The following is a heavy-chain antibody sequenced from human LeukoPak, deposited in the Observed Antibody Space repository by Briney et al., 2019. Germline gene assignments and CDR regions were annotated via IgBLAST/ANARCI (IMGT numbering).Heavy chain of an antibody. V-gene: IGHV3-48*02. CDR3: ARARRYRSSWYHDY. D-gene: IGHD6-13*01. CDR2: ISSSSSTI. J-gene: IGHJ4*02. CDR1: GFSFSTYT. Sequence: QSGGSLRLSCAASGFSFSTYTMNWVRQAPGEGLDWVSYISSSSSTIYYADSVKGRFTISRDNANNSLYLQMNSLRDEDTAVYYCARARRYRSSWYHDYWGQGSLVTVSS.